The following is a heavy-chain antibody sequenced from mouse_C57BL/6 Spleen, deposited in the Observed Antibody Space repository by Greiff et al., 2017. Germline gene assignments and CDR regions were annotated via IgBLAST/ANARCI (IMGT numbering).Heavy chain of an antibody. CDR3: ARSKGDYDENAMDY. CDR1: GYTFTSYW. Sequence: QVHVKQPGAELVRPGSSVKLSCKASGYTFTSYWMDWVKQRPGQGLEWIGNIYPSDSETHYNQKFKDKATLTVDKSSSTAYMQLSSLTSEDSAVYYCARSKGDYDENAMDYWGQGTSVTVSS. V-gene: IGHV1-61*01. J-gene: IGHJ4*01. D-gene: IGHD2-4*01. CDR2: IYPSDSET.